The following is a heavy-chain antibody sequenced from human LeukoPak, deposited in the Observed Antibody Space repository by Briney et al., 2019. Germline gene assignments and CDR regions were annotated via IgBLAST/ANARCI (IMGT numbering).Heavy chain of an antibody. CDR1: GGTFSSYA. J-gene: IGHJ4*02. Sequence: SVKASCKASGGTFSSYAISWVRQAPGQGLEWMGRIIPIFGTANYAQKFQGRVTITTDESTSTAYMELSSLRFEDTAVYYCARVRRDGYNRNYFDYWGQGTLVTVSS. CDR3: ARVRRDGYNRNYFDY. V-gene: IGHV1-69*05. CDR2: IIPIFGTA. D-gene: IGHD5-24*01.